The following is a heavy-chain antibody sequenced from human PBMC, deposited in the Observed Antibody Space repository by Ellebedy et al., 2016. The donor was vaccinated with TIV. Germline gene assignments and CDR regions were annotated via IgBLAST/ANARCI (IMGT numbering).Heavy chain of an antibody. CDR2: MNQDGSRR. CDR1: GFPFSNYW. CDR3: ARDGTTSSMDI. J-gene: IGHJ4*02. V-gene: IGHV3-7*01. Sequence: GESLKISCEVSGFPFSNYWMAWVRQVPGKGLEWVGNMNQDGSRRDYVASVVGRFTISRDNGRNSLYLQMNSLRADDTAVYYCARDGTTSSMDIWGQGILVTVSS. D-gene: IGHD1-1*01.